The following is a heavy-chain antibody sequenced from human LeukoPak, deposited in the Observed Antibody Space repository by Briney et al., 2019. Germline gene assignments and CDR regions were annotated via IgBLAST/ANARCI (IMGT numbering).Heavy chain of an antibody. CDR3: ARASNSGYDYVGDY. CDR1: DGSFSGYY. V-gene: IGHV4-34*01. J-gene: IGHJ4*02. D-gene: IGHD5-12*01. CDR2: INHSGST. Sequence: KASETLSLTCAVYDGSFSGYYWSWIRQPPGKGLEWIGEINHSGSTNYNPSLKSRVTISVDTSKNQFSLKLSSVTAADTAVYYCARASNSGYDYVGDYWGQGTLVTVSS.